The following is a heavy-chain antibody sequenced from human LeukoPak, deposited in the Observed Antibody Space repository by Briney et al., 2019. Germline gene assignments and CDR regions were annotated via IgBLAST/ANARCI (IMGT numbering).Heavy chain of an antibody. CDR1: GFTVSSKY. J-gene: IGHJ4*02. CDR2: IYSGGTT. D-gene: IGHD5-12*01. CDR3: ARGGYSAYDYAY. Sequence: AGGSLRLSCAVSGFTVSSKYMSWARQAPGKELEWVSVIYSGGTTFYADSVKGRFTISRDNSQNTLYLQMNSLRAEDTAVYFCARGGYSAYDYAYWGQGTLVTVFS. V-gene: IGHV3-66*02.